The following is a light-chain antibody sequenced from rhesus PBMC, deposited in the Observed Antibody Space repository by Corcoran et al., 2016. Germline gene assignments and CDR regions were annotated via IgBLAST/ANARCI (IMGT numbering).Light chain of an antibody. CDR2: YAS. CDR3: QQHNSYPRT. Sequence: DIQMTQSLSSLSASVGDTVSITCRASQVINNYLAWYQQKPGKAPKPLIYYASNLESGVPSRFSGSGAGTDFTLTINSLQPEDFATYYCQQHNSYPRTFGGGTKVEIK. J-gene: IGKJ4*01. CDR1: QVINNY. V-gene: IGKV1S14*01.